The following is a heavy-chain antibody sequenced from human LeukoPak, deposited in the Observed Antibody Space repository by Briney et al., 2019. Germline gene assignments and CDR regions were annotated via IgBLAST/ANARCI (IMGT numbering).Heavy chain of an antibody. CDR1: GFIFDDYG. CDR2: IDWIGDTT. D-gene: IGHD5-12*01. J-gene: IGHJ4*02. V-gene: IGHV3-20*04. CDR3: VRDHSRKHLWLPPGYSAYENPDY. Sequence: PGGSLRLSCAASGFIFDDYGMSWVRQLPGKGLEWVSGIDWIGDTTHYADSLKGRFTISRDNAKNSLFLQMNSLRAEDTALYFCVRDHSRKHLWLPPGYSAYENPDYWGQGTLVTVSS.